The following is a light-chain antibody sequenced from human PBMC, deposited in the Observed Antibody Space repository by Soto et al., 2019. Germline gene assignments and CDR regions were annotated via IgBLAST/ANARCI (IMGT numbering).Light chain of an antibody. V-gene: IGLV2-14*03. J-gene: IGLJ1*01. Sequence: QSVVTAPASVSGSPGQSITISCTGISADVPSSNFVSWYQHRPGKAPRLILYDVSHRPSGVSNRFSGSKAGDTASLTISGLQLEDKADYYCTSYRRGLLYVFGTGTKVTVL. CDR2: DVS. CDR3: TSYRRGLLYV. CDR1: SADVPSSNF.